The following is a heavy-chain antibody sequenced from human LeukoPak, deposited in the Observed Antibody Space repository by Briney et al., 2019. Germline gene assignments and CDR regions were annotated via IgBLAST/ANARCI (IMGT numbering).Heavy chain of an antibody. CDR2: VDPRHPNT. J-gene: IGHJ3*02. V-gene: IGHV5-10-1*01. D-gene: IGHD2/OR15-2a*01. CDR1: GYTFTNYW. Sequence: GESLKISCKGSGYTFTNYWISWVRRMPAKGLEWMGRVDPRHPNTNYSPSFQGLVTLSAAESSSTAYLQWSSLKPSDTATYFCAVDGIVHSDSAAFDISGHGSMVT. CDR3: AVDGIVHSDSAAFDI.